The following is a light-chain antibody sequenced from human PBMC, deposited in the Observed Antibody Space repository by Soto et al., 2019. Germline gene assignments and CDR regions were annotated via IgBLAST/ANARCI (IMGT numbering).Light chain of an antibody. CDR2: DVN. Sequence: QSALTQPPSASGSPGQSVTISCTGTSSDVGNYNYVSWYQKHPAKAPKLMIYDVNKRPSGVPDRFSGSKSGNTASLTVSGLQADDEAEYYCSSYAGGNNLLFGGGTKVTVL. CDR1: SSDVGNYNY. V-gene: IGLV2-8*01. CDR3: SSYAGGNNLL. J-gene: IGLJ2*01.